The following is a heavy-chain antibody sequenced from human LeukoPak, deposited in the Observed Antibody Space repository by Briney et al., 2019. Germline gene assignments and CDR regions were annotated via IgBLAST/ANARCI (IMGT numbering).Heavy chain of an antibody. CDR1: GGSFSGYY. D-gene: IGHD5-18*01. Sequence: PSETLSLTCAVYGGSFSGYYWSWIRQPPGKGLEWIGEINHSGSTNYNPSLKSRVTISVDTSKNQFSLKLSSVTAAGTAVYYCARGACGYSYGYGTWFDPWGQGTLVTVSS. J-gene: IGHJ5*02. CDR3: ARGACGYSYGYGTWFDP. V-gene: IGHV4-34*01. CDR2: INHSGST.